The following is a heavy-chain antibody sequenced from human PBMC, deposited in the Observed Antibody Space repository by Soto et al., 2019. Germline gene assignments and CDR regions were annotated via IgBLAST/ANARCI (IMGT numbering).Heavy chain of an antibody. V-gene: IGHV3-49*03. Sequence: GGSLRLSCTASGFTFGDYAMSWFRQAPGKGLEWVGFIRSKAYGGTTEYAASVKGRFTVSRDDSKSIAYLQMNSLKTEDTAVYYCTSVERNDASLYFDYWGQGTLVTVSS. D-gene: IGHD1-1*01. CDR1: GFTFGDYA. J-gene: IGHJ4*02. CDR2: IRSKAYGGTT. CDR3: TSVERNDASLYFDY.